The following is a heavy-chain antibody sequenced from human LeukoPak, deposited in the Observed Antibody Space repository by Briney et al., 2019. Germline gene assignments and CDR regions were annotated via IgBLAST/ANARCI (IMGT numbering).Heavy chain of an antibody. D-gene: IGHD7-27*01. Sequence: GEALKISCKASGYSFTSYWIGWVRHMPGKGLEWMGIIDPSDSETRYTPSFQGQVTISVDKSLTTAYLQWNSLKASDTAMYYCARQTAMGRSGDYWGQGTLVTVSS. CDR1: GYSFTSYW. J-gene: IGHJ4*02. V-gene: IGHV5-51*01. CDR2: IDPSDSET. CDR3: ARQTAMGRSGDY.